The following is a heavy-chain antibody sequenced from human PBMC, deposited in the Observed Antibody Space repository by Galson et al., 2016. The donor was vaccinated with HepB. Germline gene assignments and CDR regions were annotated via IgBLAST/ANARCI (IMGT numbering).Heavy chain of an antibody. CDR1: GYTFTPYA. Sequence: SVKLSCKASGYTFTPYAMHWVRQVPGQRLEWMGLIHAGNGNTKYSQKFQGRVTITRDTSASTDYMELTSLTSEDTAVYYCSRGIAVATSANWFDPWGQGSLVTVSS. J-gene: IGHJ5*02. D-gene: IGHD2-2*01. CDR3: SRGIAVATSANWFDP. CDR2: IHAGNGNT. V-gene: IGHV1-3*01.